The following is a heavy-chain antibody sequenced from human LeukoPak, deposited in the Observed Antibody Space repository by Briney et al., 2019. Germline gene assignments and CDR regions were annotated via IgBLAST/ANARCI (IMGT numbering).Heavy chain of an antibody. V-gene: IGHV1-18*01. D-gene: IGHD2-21*01. Sequence: GASVKVSCKASGGTFTSYGISWVRQAPGQGLEWMGWISAYNGNTNYAQKLQGRVTMTTDTSTSTAYMELRSLRSDDTAVYYCARDPTAYCGGDCYYYYYYMDVWGKGTTVTVSS. CDR3: ARDPTAYCGGDCYYYYYYMDV. CDR1: GGTFTSYG. CDR2: ISAYNGNT. J-gene: IGHJ6*03.